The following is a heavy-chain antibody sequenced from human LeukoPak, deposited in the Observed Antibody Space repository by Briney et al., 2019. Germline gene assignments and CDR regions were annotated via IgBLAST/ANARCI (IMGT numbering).Heavy chain of an antibody. D-gene: IGHD3-10*01. CDR1: GFTFSSYW. CDR2: INSDGSST. V-gene: IGHV3-74*01. J-gene: IGHJ5*02. Sequence: GSLRLSCAASGFTFSSYWMHWVRQAPGKGLVWVSRINSDGSSTSYADSVKGRFTISRDNAKNTLYLQMNSLRAEDTAVYYCARDRFTMVREVIMFGHYNWFDPWGQGTLVTVSS. CDR3: ARDRFTMVREVIMFGHYNWFDP.